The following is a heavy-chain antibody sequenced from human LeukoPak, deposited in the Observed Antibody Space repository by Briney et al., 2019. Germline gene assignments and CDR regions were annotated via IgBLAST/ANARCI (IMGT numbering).Heavy chain of an antibody. J-gene: IGHJ3*02. CDR2: INPSGGNT. CDR3: ARVRDGYNDAYDM. CDR1: GYTFTNYY. V-gene: IGHV1-46*01. D-gene: IGHD5-24*01. Sequence: ASGKVSCKASGYTFTNYYMHWVRQAPGQGLEWMGLINPSGGNTNYAQNFQGRVTMTRDTSTSTVYMGLSSLRSEDTAVYYCARVRDGYNDAYDMWGQGTMVTVPS.